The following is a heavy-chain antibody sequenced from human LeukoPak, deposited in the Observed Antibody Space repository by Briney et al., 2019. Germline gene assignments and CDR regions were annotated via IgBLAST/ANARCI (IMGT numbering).Heavy chain of an antibody. Sequence: GRSLRLSCAASGLTFSSYGMHWVRQAPGKGLEWVAVIWHDGSNKYYADSVKGRFTISRDNSKNTLYLQMNSLRAEDTAVYYCARLKVAGTGYYYYGMDVWGKGTTVTVSS. D-gene: IGHD6-19*01. CDR3: ARLKVAGTGYYYYGMDV. V-gene: IGHV3-33*01. CDR2: IWHDGSNK. CDR1: GLTFSSYG. J-gene: IGHJ6*04.